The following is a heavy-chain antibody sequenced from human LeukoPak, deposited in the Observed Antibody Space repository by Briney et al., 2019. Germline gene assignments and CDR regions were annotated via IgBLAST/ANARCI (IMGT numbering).Heavy chain of an antibody. CDR1: GCTFSSYA. CDR3: VNGAVGTAMFNTLYYYGMDV. V-gene: IGHV3-64D*09. D-gene: IGHD5-18*01. CDR2: ISSNGGST. J-gene: IGHJ6*02. Sequence: GGSLRLSCSASGCTFSSYAMHWVRQAPGKGLEYVSAISSNGGSTYYADSVKGRFTISRDNSKNTLYLQMSSLRAEDTAVYYCVNGAVGTAMFNTLYYYGMDVWGQGTTVTVSS.